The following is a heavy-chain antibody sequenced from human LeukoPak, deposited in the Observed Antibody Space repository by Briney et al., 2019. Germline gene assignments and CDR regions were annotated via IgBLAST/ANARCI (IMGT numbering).Heavy chain of an antibody. V-gene: IGHV1-2*02. CDR2: INPNSGGT. CDR3: AGSSWYSSGAFDI. D-gene: IGHD6-13*01. J-gene: IGHJ3*02. CDR1: GYTFTGHY. Sequence: ASVKVSCKASGYTFTGHYMHWVRQAPGQGLEWMGWINPNSGGTNYAQKFQGRVTMTRDTSISTAYMELSRLRSDDTAVYYCAGSSWYSSGAFDIWGQGTMVTVSS.